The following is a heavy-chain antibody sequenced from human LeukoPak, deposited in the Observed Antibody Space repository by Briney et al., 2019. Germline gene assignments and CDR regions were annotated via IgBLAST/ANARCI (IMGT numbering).Heavy chain of an antibody. Sequence: GESLKISCKGSEYTFTTYWIGWVRQMPGKGLEWMGIISPGDSDTRYSPSFQGQVSISADKSISTAYLQWSSLEASDTAMYYCARHEGCSGGRCYRYFDYWGQGTLVTVSS. D-gene: IGHD2-15*01. CDR1: EYTFTTYW. CDR3: ARHEGCSGGRCYRYFDY. CDR2: ISPGDSDT. J-gene: IGHJ4*03. V-gene: IGHV5-51*01.